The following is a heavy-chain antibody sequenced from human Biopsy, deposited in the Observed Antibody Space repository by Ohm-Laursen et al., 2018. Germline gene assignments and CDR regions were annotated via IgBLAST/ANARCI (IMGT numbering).Heavy chain of an antibody. J-gene: IGHJ6*02. V-gene: IGHV3-9*01. CDR1: GFRFDDYA. CDR3: ARDRGQNFYDSTGYYNGMDG. Sequence: SLRLSCTASGFRFDDYAMHWVRQRPGKGLEWVSGISWISRNTGYADSVKGRFTITRDNAKNSLYLQMNSLRPEDTALYYCARDRGQNFYDSTGYYNGMDGWGQGTTATVAS. CDR2: ISWISRNT. D-gene: IGHD3-22*01.